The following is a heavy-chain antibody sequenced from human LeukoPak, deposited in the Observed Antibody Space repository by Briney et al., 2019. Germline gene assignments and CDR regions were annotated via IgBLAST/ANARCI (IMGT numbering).Heavy chain of an antibody. CDR2: ISSSGSTI. D-gene: IGHD3-10*01. CDR1: GFTFSSYE. CDR3: ARGSPRGSEDAFDI. Sequence: GGSLRLSCAASGFTFSSYEMNWVRQAPGKGLEWVSYISSSGSTIYYADSVKGRFTISRDNAKNSLYLQMNSLRAEDTAVYYCARGSPRGSEDAFDIWGQGTMVTVSS. J-gene: IGHJ3*02. V-gene: IGHV3-48*03.